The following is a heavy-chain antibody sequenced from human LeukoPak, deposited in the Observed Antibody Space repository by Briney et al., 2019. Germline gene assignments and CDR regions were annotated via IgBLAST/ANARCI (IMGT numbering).Heavy chain of an antibody. CDR3: ARVGAVDTAMVYYFDY. CDR2: IYHSGST. CDR1: GGSISSGGYY. Sequence: SETLSLTCTVSGGSISSGGYYWSWIRQPPGKGLEWIGYIYHSGSTYYNPSLKSRVTISVDKSKNQFSLKLSSVTAADTAVYYCARVGAVDTAMVYYFDYWGQGTLVTVSS. J-gene: IGHJ4*02. D-gene: IGHD5-18*01. V-gene: IGHV4-30-2*01.